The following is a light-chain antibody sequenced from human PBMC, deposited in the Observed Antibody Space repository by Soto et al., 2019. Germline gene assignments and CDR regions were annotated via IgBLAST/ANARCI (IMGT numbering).Light chain of an antibody. CDR3: QQYNSYSAT. CDR2: DAS. J-gene: IGKJ2*01. CDR1: QSISIW. Sequence: DIQMTQSPSTLSASVGDRVTITCRASQSISIWLAWYQQRPGKAPKLLIYDASSLESGVPSRFSGSGSGTEFTLTISSLQPDDFASYYCQQYNSYSATFGQGTKVDI. V-gene: IGKV1-5*01.